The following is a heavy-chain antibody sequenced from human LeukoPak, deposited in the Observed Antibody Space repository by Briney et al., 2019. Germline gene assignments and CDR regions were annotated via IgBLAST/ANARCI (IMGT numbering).Heavy chain of an antibody. CDR3: AKDQWLVLYAFDI. CDR1: GFTFSSYA. CDR2: ISGSGGST. V-gene: IGHV3-23*01. D-gene: IGHD6-19*01. J-gene: IGHJ3*02. Sequence: GGSLRLSCAASGFTFSSYAMSWVRQAPGKGLEWVSAISGSGGSTYCADSVKGRFTISRDNSKNTLYLQMNSLRAEDTAVYYCAKDQWLVLYAFDIWGQGTMVTVSS.